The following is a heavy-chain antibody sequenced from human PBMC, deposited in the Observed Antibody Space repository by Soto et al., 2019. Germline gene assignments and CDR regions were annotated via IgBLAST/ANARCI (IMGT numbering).Heavy chain of an antibody. CDR1: GGSISSGDYY. D-gene: IGHD3-22*01. V-gene: IGHV4-30-4*01. J-gene: IGHJ4*02. CDR3: ARRNYYDSSGFPFDY. Sequence: QVQLQESGPGLVKPSQTLSLTCTVSGGSISSGDYYWSWIRQPPGKGLEWIGYLYYSGSTYYNPSLKSRVTISVDTSKIQFSLKLSSVTAADTAVYYCARRNYYDSSGFPFDYWGQGTLVTVSS. CDR2: LYYSGST.